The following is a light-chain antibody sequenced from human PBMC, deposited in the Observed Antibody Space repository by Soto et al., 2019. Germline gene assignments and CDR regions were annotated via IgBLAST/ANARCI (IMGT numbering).Light chain of an antibody. CDR3: SSYTSAYGYSHV. J-gene: IGLJ1*01. Sequence: QSVLTQPASVSGSPGQSITISCTGTSSDVGSYNLVSWYQQHPGKAPKLMIYDVSNRPSGVSNRFSGSKSGNTASLTISGFESDDEATYFCSSYTSAYGYSHVFGTGTKVTVL. CDR2: DVS. CDR1: SSDVGSYNL. V-gene: IGLV2-14*02.